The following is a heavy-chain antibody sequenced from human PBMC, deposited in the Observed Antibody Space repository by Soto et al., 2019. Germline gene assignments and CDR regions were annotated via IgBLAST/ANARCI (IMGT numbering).Heavy chain of an antibody. CDR2: ISGSGGST. D-gene: IGHD6-13*01. CDR3: AKGQKLNRDVAAAASFDI. V-gene: IGHV3-23*01. Sequence: GGSLRLSCAASGFTFSSYAMSWVRQAPGKGLEWVSAISGSGGSTYYADTVNGRFTISRDNSNNTLYLQMNSLRAEYTAVYYGAKGQKLNRDVAAAASFDIWGQGTMVTVSS. CDR1: GFTFSSYA. J-gene: IGHJ3*02.